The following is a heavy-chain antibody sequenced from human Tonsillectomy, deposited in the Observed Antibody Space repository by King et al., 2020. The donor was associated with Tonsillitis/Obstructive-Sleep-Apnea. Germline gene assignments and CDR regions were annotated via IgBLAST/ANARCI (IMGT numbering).Heavy chain of an antibody. J-gene: IGHJ4*02. CDR2: IYYSGST. CDR3: ARDLSSSGWDNFDY. V-gene: IGHV4-59*01. Sequence: VQLQESGPGLVKPSETLSLTCTVSGGSISSYYWSWIRQPPGKGLEWIGYIYYSGSTNYNPSLKSRVTISVDTSKNQFSLKLSSVTAADTAVYYCARDLSSSGWDNFDYWGQGTLVTVSS. D-gene: IGHD6-19*01. CDR1: GGSISSYY.